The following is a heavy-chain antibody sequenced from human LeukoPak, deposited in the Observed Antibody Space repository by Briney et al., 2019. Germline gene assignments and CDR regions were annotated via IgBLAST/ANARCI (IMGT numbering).Heavy chain of an antibody. D-gene: IGHD5-18*01. Sequence: GGSLRLSCAASGFTFIRYWMHWVRQAPGKGLMWVSRISPDGSTTLYADSVKGRFTISRDNAKNTLYLQMNSLGAEDTAVYYCTTVLSSYRYNLCHYWGQGTLVTVSS. J-gene: IGHJ4*02. CDR1: GFTFIRYW. CDR3: TTVLSSYRYNLCHY. CDR2: ISPDGSTT. V-gene: IGHV3-74*03.